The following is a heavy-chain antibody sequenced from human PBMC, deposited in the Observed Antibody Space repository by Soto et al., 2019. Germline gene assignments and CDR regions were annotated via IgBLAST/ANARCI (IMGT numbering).Heavy chain of an antibody. J-gene: IGHJ6*02. CDR3: ARDFLSWGSYYYFGMDV. CDR2: IWYDGNKK. D-gene: IGHD7-27*01. CDR1: GLTFSRYA. V-gene: IGHV3-33*01. Sequence: GGSLRLSCAASGLTFSRYAMHWVRQPPGKGLEWVAVIWYDGNKKYYANSVKGRFTISRDNSKNTLHLQMDSLRVEDTAVYYCARDFLSWGSYYYFGMDVWGRGTTVTVSS.